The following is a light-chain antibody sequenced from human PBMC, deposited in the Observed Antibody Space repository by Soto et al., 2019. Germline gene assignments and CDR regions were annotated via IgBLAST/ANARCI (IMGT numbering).Light chain of an antibody. Sequence: QSALTQPASVSGSPGQSITISCTGTSCDVGGYNYVSWYQHHPGKAPKLMIYEVSNRPSGVSYRFSGSKSGNTASLTISGLQAEDEADYYCSSYTSSSTRVFGGGTKLTVL. V-gene: IGLV2-14*01. CDR1: SCDVGGYNY. CDR3: SSYTSSSTRV. CDR2: EVS. J-gene: IGLJ3*02.